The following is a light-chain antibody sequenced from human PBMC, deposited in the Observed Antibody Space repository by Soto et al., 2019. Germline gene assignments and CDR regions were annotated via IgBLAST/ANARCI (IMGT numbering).Light chain of an antibody. CDR3: QQYGSSPIT. Sequence: ESVLTQSPGTLSLSLGERATLSCRASQSVRSTSLAWYQQKPGQALRLLIYGASTRATGIPDRFSGSGSGTDFTLTISRLEPEDFAVYYCQQYGSSPITFGQGTRLEMK. V-gene: IGKV3-20*01. J-gene: IGKJ5*01. CDR1: QSVRSTS. CDR2: GAS.